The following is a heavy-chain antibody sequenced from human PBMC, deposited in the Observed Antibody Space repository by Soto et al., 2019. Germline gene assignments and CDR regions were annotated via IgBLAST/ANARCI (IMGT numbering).Heavy chain of an antibody. V-gene: IGHV3-30-3*02. CDR3: AKSLVYGDYVYYYYGMDV. J-gene: IGHJ6*02. Sequence: GGSLRLSCAASGSTFSNFAMHWVRQAPGKGLEWVSVITYDGSNKNYADSVTGRFTISRDNSKNTLYLQMNSLRPDDTAVYYCAKSLVYGDYVYYYYGMDVWGQGTTVTVSS. CDR1: GSTFSNFA. D-gene: IGHD4-17*01. CDR2: ITYDGSNK.